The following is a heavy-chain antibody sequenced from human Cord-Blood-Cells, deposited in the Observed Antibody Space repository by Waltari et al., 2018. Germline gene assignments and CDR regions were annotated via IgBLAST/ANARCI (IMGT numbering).Heavy chain of an antibody. CDR1: GLPVSGNY. Sequence: EVQLVESGGGLIQPGGSLRLSCAASGLPVSGNYMSWVGPAPGKGLEWVSVIYSGGSTYYADSVKGRFTISRDNSKNTLYLQMNSPRAEDTAVYYCARSYSNYYYYGMDVWGQGTTVTVSS. J-gene: IGHJ6*02. CDR3: ARSYSNYYYYGMDV. CDR2: IYSGGST. D-gene: IGHD4-4*01. V-gene: IGHV3-53*01.